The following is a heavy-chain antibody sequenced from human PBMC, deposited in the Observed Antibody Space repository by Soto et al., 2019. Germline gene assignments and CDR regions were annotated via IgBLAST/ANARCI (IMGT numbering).Heavy chain of an antibody. CDR1: GFTFSSYG. CDR2: ISYDGSNK. CDR3: ALTGGSFDY. D-gene: IGHD2-15*01. V-gene: IGHV3-30*03. Sequence: AGGSLRLSCAASGFTFSSYGMHWVRQAPGKGLEWVAVISYDGSNKYYADSVKGRFTISRDNSKNTLYLQMNSLRAEDTAVYYCALTGGSFDYWGQGTLVTVSS. J-gene: IGHJ4*02.